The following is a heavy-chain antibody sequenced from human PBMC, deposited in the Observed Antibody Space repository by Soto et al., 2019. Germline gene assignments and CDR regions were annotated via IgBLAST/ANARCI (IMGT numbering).Heavy chain of an antibody. J-gene: IGHJ4*02. Sequence: SVKVSCKASGGTFSSYAISWVRRAPGQGLEWMGGIIPIFGTANYAQKFQGRVTITADESTSTAYMELSSLRSEDTAVYYCARDLAARRGYFDYWGQGTLVTVSS. CDR2: IIPIFGTA. D-gene: IGHD6-6*01. V-gene: IGHV1-69*13. CDR3: ARDLAARRGYFDY. CDR1: GGTFSSYA.